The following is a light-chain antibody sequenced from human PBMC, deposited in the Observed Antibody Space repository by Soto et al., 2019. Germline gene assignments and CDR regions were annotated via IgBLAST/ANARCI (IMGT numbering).Light chain of an antibody. CDR2: DAS. V-gene: IGKV3-11*01. CDR1: QSVSSY. Sequence: EIVLTQSPATLSLSPGERATLSCRASQSVSSYLAWYQQKPGQAPRLLIYDASNRATGIPARFSGSGSGTDFTLTISSLEPEDFAVYYCQQLDTFGPGTKVDIK. J-gene: IGKJ3*01. CDR3: QQLDT.